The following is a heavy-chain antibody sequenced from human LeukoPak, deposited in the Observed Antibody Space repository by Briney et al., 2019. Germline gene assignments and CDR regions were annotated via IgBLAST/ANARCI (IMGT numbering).Heavy chain of an antibody. CDR2: ISSSSSYI. CDR3: AISLYGPPAGPYYYYYMDV. V-gene: IGHV3-21*01. Sequence: GGSLRLSCAASGFTFSSYSMNWVRQAPGKGLEWVSSISSSSSYIYYADSVKGRFTISRDNAENSLYLQMNSLRAEDTAVYYCAISLYGPPAGPYYYYYMDVWGKGTTVTVSS. J-gene: IGHJ6*03. D-gene: IGHD1-14*01. CDR1: GFTFSSYS.